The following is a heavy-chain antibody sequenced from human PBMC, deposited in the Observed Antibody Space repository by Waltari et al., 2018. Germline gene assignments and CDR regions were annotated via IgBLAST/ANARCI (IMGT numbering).Heavy chain of an antibody. J-gene: IGHJ5*02. V-gene: IGHV1-3*01. CDR3: ARGVIYGSGSGWFDP. Sequence: QVQLVQSGAEVKKPGASVKVSCKASGYTFSNYAIYWVRQAPGQRLEWIGWNNAGNGKPKYSQKFQGRVTILRDTSASTAYMELSSLRSEDTAVYYCARGVIYGSGSGWFDPWGQGTLVTVSS. CDR2: NNAGNGKP. D-gene: IGHD3-10*01. CDR1: GYTFSNYA.